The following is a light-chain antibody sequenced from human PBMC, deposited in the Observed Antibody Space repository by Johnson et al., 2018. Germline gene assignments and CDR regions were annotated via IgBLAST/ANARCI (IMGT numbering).Light chain of an antibody. CDR3: GTWDSSLSAGNV. Sequence: QSVLTQPPSVSAAPGQKVTISCSGSSSNIGHNYVSWYPQLPGTAPKLLIYETNKRPSGIPHRFSASKSGTSATLGITGPQPGDEADYYCGTWDSSLSAGNVFGTGTKVTGL. V-gene: IGLV1-51*02. CDR2: ETN. CDR1: SSNIGHNY. J-gene: IGLJ1*01.